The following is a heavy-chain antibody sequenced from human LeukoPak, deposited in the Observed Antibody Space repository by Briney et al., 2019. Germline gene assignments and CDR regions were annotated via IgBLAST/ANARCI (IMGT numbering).Heavy chain of an antibody. D-gene: IGHD4-11*01. CDR3: ARGTVGGKDYFYMDV. CDR1: GYTFTIYG. Sequence: ASVTVSCKTSGYTFTIYGINWVRQAPGQGLEWMGWISGINGNTNLAQKMQGRVTLTTDSSTRTGYMELRSLRSDDTAVYYCARGTVGGKDYFYMDVWGKGTTVTVSS. J-gene: IGHJ6*03. V-gene: IGHV1-18*01. CDR2: ISGINGNT.